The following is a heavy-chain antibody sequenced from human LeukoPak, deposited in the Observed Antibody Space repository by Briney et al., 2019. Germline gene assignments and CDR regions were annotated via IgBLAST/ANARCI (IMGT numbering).Heavy chain of an antibody. V-gene: IGHV3-23*01. D-gene: IGHD4-17*01. CDR1: GFTVSSYA. CDR3: AKGTFDGYGDPDY. J-gene: IGHJ4*02. CDR2: ISGSGGST. Sequence: PGRSLRLSCAASGFTVSSYAMSSVRQAPGKGLELVSAISGSGGSTYYAASVKGRSPLSRDNSKSTLYLQMNRLRAEDTAVYYWAKGTFDGYGDPDYWGQGTLVTVSS.